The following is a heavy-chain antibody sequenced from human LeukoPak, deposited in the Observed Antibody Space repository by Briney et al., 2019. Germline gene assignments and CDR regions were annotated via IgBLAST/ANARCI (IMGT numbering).Heavy chain of an antibody. CDR1: GFTFSSYG. Sequence: GGSLRLSCAASGFTFSSYGMHWVRQAPGKGLEWVAVISYDGSNKYYADSVKGRFTTSRDNSKNTLYLQMNSLRAEDTAVYYCARDNYYYYMDVWGKGTTVTISS. CDR3: ARDNYYYYMDV. J-gene: IGHJ6*03. CDR2: ISYDGSNK. V-gene: IGHV3-30*03.